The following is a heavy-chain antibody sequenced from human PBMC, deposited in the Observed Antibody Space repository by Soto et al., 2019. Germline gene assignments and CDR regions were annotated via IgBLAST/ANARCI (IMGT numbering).Heavy chain of an antibody. Sequence: GGSLRLSCAASGFTFSGSAMHWVRQASGKGLEWVGRIRSKANSYATAYAVSVKGRFTISRDDSKNTAYLQMNSLKTEDTAVYYCTRRSYYDFWSGYYPFDIWGQGTMVTVSS. J-gene: IGHJ3*02. D-gene: IGHD3-3*01. CDR2: IRSKANSYAT. CDR3: TRRSYYDFWSGYYPFDI. CDR1: GFTFSGSA. V-gene: IGHV3-73*01.